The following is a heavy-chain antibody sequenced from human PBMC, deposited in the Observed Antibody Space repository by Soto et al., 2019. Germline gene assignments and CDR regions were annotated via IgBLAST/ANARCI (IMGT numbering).Heavy chain of an antibody. J-gene: IGHJ4*02. CDR2: IYYSGTT. CDR3: ARLARSGPPRFDY. D-gene: IGHD3-22*01. CDR1: GDSVISETYY. V-gene: IGHV4-61*01. Sequence: PSETLSLTCTVSGDSVISETYYWSWIPQPPGKGLAWIWDIYYSGTTKYIPSLESRVIISIDTSKSQFSLQLNSVTAADTAMYYCARLARSGPPRFDYWDQGHTVTVCS.